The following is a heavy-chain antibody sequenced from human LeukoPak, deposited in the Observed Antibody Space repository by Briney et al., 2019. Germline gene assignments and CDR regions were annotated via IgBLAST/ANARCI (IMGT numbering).Heavy chain of an antibody. J-gene: IGHJ3*02. Sequence: PGGSLRLSCEASGFTFSSYAMSWVRQVPGKGLEWVSTISGSGGSTYYADSVKGRFTISRDNSKNTVYLQMNSLRAEDTAIYYCTKDQREYDSSGYSPDDAFDIWGQGTMVTVSS. CDR1: GFTFSSYA. CDR3: TKDQREYDSSGYSPDDAFDI. V-gene: IGHV3-23*01. CDR2: ISGSGGST. D-gene: IGHD3-22*01.